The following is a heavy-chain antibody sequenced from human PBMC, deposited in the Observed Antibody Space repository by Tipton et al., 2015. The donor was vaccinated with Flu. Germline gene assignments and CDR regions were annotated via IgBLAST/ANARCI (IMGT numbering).Heavy chain of an antibody. Sequence: TLSLTCTVSGGSISSSSYYWGWIRQPPGKGLDWIGSIYYSGSTYYNPSLKSRVTISVDTSKNQSSLKLSSVTAADTAVYYCASLTIAVAGDDAFDIWGQGTMVTVSS. D-gene: IGHD6-19*01. J-gene: IGHJ3*02. CDR2: IYYSGST. CDR3: ASLTIAVAGDDAFDI. V-gene: IGHV4-39*07. CDR1: GGSISSSSYY.